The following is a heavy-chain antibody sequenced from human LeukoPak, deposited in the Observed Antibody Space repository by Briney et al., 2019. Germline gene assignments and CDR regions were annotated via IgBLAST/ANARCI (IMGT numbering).Heavy chain of an antibody. CDR3: ARGIYYPDY. Sequence: GGSLRLSCAVSGFTSSDYYINWLRQAPGMGLEWGSGISFSGATTYYTDSVKGRFTISRDNSKNTLDLQMNSLRADDTAVYYCARGIYYPDYWGQGTLVTVSS. D-gene: IGHD5-12*01. V-gene: IGHV3-23*01. J-gene: IGHJ4*02. CDR1: GFTSSDYY. CDR2: ISFSGATT.